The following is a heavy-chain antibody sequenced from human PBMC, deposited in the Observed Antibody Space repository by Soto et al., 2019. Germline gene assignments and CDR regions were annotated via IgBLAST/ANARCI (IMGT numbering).Heavy chain of an antibody. D-gene: IGHD2-2*01. V-gene: IGHV1-2*02. CDR1: GYTFTGYY. CDR3: ARERYQVISDGMVV. Sequence: QVQLVQSGAEVKTPGASVRVSCKASGYTFTGYYIHWVREAPGQGLEWMGWINPQTGGTSYAQKFQGRVTLSRDTSINPAYLELSRLRFDDAAVYFCARERYQVISDGMVVWGQGTTVTVSS. J-gene: IGHJ6*02. CDR2: INPQTGGT.